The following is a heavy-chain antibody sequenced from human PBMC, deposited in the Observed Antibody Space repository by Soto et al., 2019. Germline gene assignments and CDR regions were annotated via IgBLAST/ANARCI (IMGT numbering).Heavy chain of an antibody. J-gene: IGHJ6*02. CDR2: IYYSGST. Sequence: SETLALTCTVSGGSISSSSSYWGWIRQPPGKGLEWIVSIYYSGSTYYNPSLKSRVTISVDTSKNQFSLKLSSVTAADTAVYYCAGHYDFWSGYYKANYYYYYGMDVWGQGTTVTVSS. CDR3: AGHYDFWSGYYKANYYYYYGMDV. V-gene: IGHV4-39*01. D-gene: IGHD3-3*01. CDR1: GGSISSSSSY.